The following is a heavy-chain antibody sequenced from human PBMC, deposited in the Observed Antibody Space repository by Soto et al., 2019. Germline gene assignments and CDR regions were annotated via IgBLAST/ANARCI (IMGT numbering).Heavy chain of an antibody. CDR3: ARRPSRRYFDF. D-gene: IGHD2-2*01. J-gene: IGHJ4*02. Sequence: QVQLQESGPGLVKPSETLSLTCTVSGGSISSSTYFWGWVRQPPGKGLEWIGSIYYSGSTYYNPSLESRPTISITPKNQFSLRLNSVTAADTAVYSCARRPSRRYFDFWGQGSLVTVSS. CDR2: IYYSGST. V-gene: IGHV4-39*01. CDR1: GGSISSSTYF.